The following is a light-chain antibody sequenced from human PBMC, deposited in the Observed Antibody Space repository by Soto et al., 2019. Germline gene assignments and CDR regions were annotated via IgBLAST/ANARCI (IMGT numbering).Light chain of an antibody. V-gene: IGKV1-27*01. CDR1: QDIGNF. CDR2: AAS. CDR3: QQYHSYWT. Sequence: DIQMTQSPSSLSAFVGDRVTITCRASQDIGNFLAWYQQKPGKVPKLLIYAASTLQSGVPSRFSGSGSGTDFTLTISSLQPEDVATYYCQQYHSYWTFGQGTKVDIK. J-gene: IGKJ1*01.